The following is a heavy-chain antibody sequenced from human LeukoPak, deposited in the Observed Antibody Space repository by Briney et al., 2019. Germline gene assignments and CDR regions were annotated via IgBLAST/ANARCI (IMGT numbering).Heavy chain of an antibody. D-gene: IGHD2-15*01. CDR2: IYYSGST. V-gene: IGHV4-59*08. Sequence: SETLSLTCTVSGGSISSYYWSWIRQPPGKGREWIGYIYYSGSTNYNPSLKSRVTISVDTSKNQFSLKLSSVTAADTAVYYCARQLGYCSGGSCYYFDYWGQGTLVTVSS. CDR3: ARQLGYCSGGSCYYFDY. J-gene: IGHJ4*02. CDR1: GGSISSYY.